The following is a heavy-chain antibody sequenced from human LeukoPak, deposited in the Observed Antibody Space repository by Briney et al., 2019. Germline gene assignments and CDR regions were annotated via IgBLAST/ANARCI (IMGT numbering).Heavy chain of an antibody. D-gene: IGHD3-3*01. J-gene: IGHJ5*02. CDR2: INHSGST. CDR3: AGLVTIFGVVSKHPAFDP. V-gene: IGHV4-34*01. CDR1: GGSISSYY. Sequence: SETLSLTCTVSGGSISSYYWSWIRQPPGKGLEWIGEINHSGSTNYNPSLKSRVTISVDTSKNQFSLKLSSVTAADTAVYYCAGLVTIFGVVSKHPAFDPWGQGTLVTVSS.